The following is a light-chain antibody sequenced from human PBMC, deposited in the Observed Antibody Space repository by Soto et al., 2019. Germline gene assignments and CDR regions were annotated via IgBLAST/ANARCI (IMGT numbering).Light chain of an antibody. J-gene: IGKJ4*01. CDR1: QSISSN. Sequence: EIVMTQSPDTLSVSPGERATLSCRASQSISSNLAWYLQKVGQAPRLLIYGASTRAPGISARFSGSGSGTDFSLTISSLEPEDFAVYFCQQYDDWLRLTFGGGTKVDIK. V-gene: IGKV3-15*01. CDR2: GAS. CDR3: QQYDDWLRLT.